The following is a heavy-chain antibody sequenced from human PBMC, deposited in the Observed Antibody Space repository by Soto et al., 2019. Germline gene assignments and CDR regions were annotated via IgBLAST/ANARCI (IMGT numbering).Heavy chain of an antibody. CDR1: GFTFSTYW. Sequence: GGSLRLSCAASGFTFSTYWMHWVRQAPGKGLVWVSLISSDGTTTSYADSVKGRFTISRDNAKKSLYLQMNSLRAEDTALYYCASGRGYDILTGYYPYFDYWGQGTLVTVSS. CDR3: ASGRGYDILTGYYPYFDY. CDR2: ISSDGTTT. D-gene: IGHD3-9*01. J-gene: IGHJ4*02. V-gene: IGHV3-74*01.